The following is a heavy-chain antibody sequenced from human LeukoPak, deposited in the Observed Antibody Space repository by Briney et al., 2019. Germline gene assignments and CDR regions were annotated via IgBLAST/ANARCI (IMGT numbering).Heavy chain of an antibody. CDR1: GYTFTSYG. V-gene: IGHV1-18*01. D-gene: IGHD4-17*01. Sequence: ASVKVSCKASGYTFTSYGISWVRQAPGQGLEWMGWISAYNGNTNYAQNLQGRVTMTTDTSTSTAYMELRSLKSDDTAVYYCARGVSYGDYRDYFDYWGQGTLVTVSS. J-gene: IGHJ4*02. CDR2: ISAYNGNT. CDR3: ARGVSYGDYRDYFDY.